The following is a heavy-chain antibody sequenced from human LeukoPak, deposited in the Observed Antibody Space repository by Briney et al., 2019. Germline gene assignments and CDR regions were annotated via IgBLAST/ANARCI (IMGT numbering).Heavy chain of an antibody. CDR1: GFALSSHW. CDR3: VSFYETY. D-gene: IGHD2/OR15-2a*01. CDR2: VNRDGSET. Sequence: QTGGSLRLSCAASGFALSSHWMTWVRQVPGRGPEWVANVNRDGSETYYLDSVKGRFTISKDNAKNTVYLQMNSLRAEDTAVYYCVSFYETYWGRGTLVTVSS. V-gene: IGHV3-7*01. J-gene: IGHJ4*02.